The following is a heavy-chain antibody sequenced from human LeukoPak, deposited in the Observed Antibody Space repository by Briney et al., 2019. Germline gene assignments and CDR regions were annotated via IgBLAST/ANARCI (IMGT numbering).Heavy chain of an antibody. CDR2: ISPTGSTT. D-gene: IGHD6-6*01. J-gene: IGHJ4*02. V-gene: IGHV3-74*01. CDR1: GFSFSGHW. CDR3: ARGPNSNWSGLDF. Sequence: GGSLRLSCTASGFSFSGHWMHWARQLPGKGLVWDSRISPTGSTTSYADSVKGRFTVSRDNAKNTLYLQVNNLRAEDTAVYYCARGPNSNWSGLDFWGQGTLLTVSS.